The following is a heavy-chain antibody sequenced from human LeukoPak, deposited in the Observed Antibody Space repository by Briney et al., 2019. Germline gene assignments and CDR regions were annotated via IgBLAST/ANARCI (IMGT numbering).Heavy chain of an antibody. Sequence: SMKVSCKASGGTFSSYAISWVRQAPGQGLEWMGGIIPIFGTANYAQKFQGRVTITTDESTSTAYMELSSLRSEDTAVYYCARSRTLGGPRRFDYWGQGTLVTVSS. CDR3: ARSRTLGGPRRFDY. J-gene: IGHJ4*02. D-gene: IGHD3-16*01. CDR2: IIPIFGTA. CDR1: GGTFSSYA. V-gene: IGHV1-69*05.